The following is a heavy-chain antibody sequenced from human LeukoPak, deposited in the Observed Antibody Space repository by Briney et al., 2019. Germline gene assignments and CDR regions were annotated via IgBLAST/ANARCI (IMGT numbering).Heavy chain of an antibody. CDR3: ARFGYQLLLPAYDY. CDR1: GGSISSGGYS. D-gene: IGHD2-2*01. CDR2: ISSSSSYI. V-gene: IGHV3-21*01. J-gene: IGHJ4*02. Sequence: PSETLSLTCAVSGGSISSGGYSWSWIRQPPGKGLEWVSSISSSSSYIYYADSVKGRFTISRDNAKNSLYLQMNSLRAEDTAVYYCARFGYQLLLPAYDYWGQGTLVTVSS.